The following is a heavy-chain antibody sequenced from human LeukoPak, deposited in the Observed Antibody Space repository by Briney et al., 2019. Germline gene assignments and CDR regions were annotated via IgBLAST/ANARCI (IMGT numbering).Heavy chain of an antibody. CDR3: AILPRYTRDDY. V-gene: IGHV4-59*12. CDR1: GGSISSYY. CDR2: IYYSGST. Sequence: PSETLSLTCIVSGGSISSYYWSWIRRPPGRGLEWIGYIYYSGSTNYNPSLKGRVTISVDTSKNQFSLKLSSVTAADTAVYYCAILPRYTRDDYWGQGTLVTVSS. D-gene: IGHD3-16*02. J-gene: IGHJ4*02.